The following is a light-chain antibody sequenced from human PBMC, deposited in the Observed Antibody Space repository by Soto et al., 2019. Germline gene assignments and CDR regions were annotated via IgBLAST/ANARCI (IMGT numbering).Light chain of an antibody. V-gene: IGKV3-20*01. CDR3: QQYGVSPRT. Sequence: DIVLTQSPYTVSLSPGERATLSCRASQSVSSSYLAWYQQRPGQAPRLLIYGASSRATGIPDRFSGSGSGTDFSLTISRLEPEDFAVYYCQQYGVSPRTFGQGTKVDIK. CDR1: QSVSSSY. J-gene: IGKJ1*01. CDR2: GAS.